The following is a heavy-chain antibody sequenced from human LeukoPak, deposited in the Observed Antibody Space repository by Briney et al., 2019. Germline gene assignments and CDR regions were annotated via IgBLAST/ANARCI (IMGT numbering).Heavy chain of an antibody. CDR3: ARYGWDYYFDY. J-gene: IGHJ4*02. Sequence: PGGSLRLSCAASGFTFSRYSMNWVRQAPGKGLEWIGEINHSGSTNYNPSLKSRVTISVDTSKNQFSLKLSSVTAADTAVYYCARYGWDYYFDYWGQGTLVTVSS. CDR2: INHSGST. V-gene: IGHV4-34*01. D-gene: IGHD6-19*01. CDR1: GFTFSRYS.